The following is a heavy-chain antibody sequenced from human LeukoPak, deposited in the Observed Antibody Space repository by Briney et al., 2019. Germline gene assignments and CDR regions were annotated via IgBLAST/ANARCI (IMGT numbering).Heavy chain of an antibody. V-gene: IGHV3-30-3*01. J-gene: IGHJ4*02. CDR3: ARSDFSGASGSYDY. D-gene: IGHD1-26*01. Sequence: GGSLRLSCAAPGFTFSSYAMHWVRQAPGKGLEWVAVISYDGSNKYYADSVKGRFTISRDNSKNTLYLQMNSLRAEDTAVYYCARSDFSGASGSYDYWGQGTLVTVSS. CDR1: GFTFSSYA. CDR2: ISYDGSNK.